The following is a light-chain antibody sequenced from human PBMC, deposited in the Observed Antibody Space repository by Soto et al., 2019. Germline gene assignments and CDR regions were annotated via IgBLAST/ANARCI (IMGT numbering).Light chain of an antibody. CDR1: SSNIGSNT. CDR2: TNN. J-gene: IGLJ1*01. V-gene: IGLV1-44*01. Sequence: QSVLTQPPSASGTPGQSITVSCSGSSSNIGSNTVNWYQHVPGTAPKLLMHTNNQRPSGVPDRFSGSKSGTSASLAISGLQSEDEADYYCAAWDDSLNGYVFGTGTKRTVL. CDR3: AAWDDSLNGYV.